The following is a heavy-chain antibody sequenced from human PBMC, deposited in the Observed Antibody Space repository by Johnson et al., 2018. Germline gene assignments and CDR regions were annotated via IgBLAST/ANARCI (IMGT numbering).Heavy chain of an antibody. J-gene: IGHJ6*02. CDR3: ARHARAPNHNYARDV. V-gene: IGHV4-59*01. CDR2: IHDSGST. D-gene: IGHD1-14*01. Sequence: QVQLQESGPGLVKPSETLTLTCNVSGGAINSNYWSWIRQTPGKGLEWIGYIHDSGSTKYNPSLRSRVTISVDTSTRLFSLRLGPVTAADTALYYCARHARAPNHNYARDVGGQGTTVTVS. CDR1: GGAINSNY.